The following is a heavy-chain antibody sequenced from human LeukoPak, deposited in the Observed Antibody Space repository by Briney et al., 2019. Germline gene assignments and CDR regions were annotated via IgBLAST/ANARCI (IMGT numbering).Heavy chain of an antibody. CDR3: ALSIWLQPIDY. D-gene: IGHD5-24*01. CDR2: LNEDGGIT. Sequence: GGSLRLSCEGSGYSFSSFWMHWVRQAPGEGLVWVSRLNEDGGITNYADFAKGRFTISRDNARNTLYLQMNSLRAEDTAVYYCALSIWLQPIDYWGQGTLVTVSS. J-gene: IGHJ4*02. V-gene: IGHV3-74*01. CDR1: GYSFSSFW.